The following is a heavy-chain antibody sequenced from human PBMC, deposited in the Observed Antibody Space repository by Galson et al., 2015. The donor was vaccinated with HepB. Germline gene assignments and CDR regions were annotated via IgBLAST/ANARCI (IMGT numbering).Heavy chain of an antibody. J-gene: IGHJ4*02. V-gene: IGHV1-46*01. CDR2: INPSGGST. D-gene: IGHD6-13*01. Sequence: SVKVSCKASGYTFTSYYMHWVRQAPGQGLEWMGIINPSGGSTSYAQKFQGRVTMTRDTSTSTVYMELSSLRSEDTAVYYCASLGIAAAGTGVYWGQGTLVTVSS. CDR1: GYTFTSYY. CDR3: ASLGIAAAGTGVY.